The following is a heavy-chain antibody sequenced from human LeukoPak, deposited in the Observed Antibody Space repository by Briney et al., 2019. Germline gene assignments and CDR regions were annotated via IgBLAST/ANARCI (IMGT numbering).Heavy chain of an antibody. D-gene: IGHD3-16*02. Sequence: SETLSLTCTVSGGSISSGSYFWGWIRQPPGKGLEYIGSIYYSGSTYYNPSLKSRVTISVDTSKNQFSLKLSSVTAADTALYYCARNYYDYVWGSYRYFDYWGQGTLVTVSS. CDR1: GGSISSGSYF. J-gene: IGHJ4*02. CDR3: ARNYYDYVWGSYRYFDY. V-gene: IGHV4-39*01. CDR2: IYYSGST.